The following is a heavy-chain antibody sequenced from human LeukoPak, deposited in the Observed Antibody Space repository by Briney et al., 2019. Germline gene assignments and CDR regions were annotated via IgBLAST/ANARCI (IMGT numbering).Heavy chain of an antibody. CDR1: GFSFSSHS. V-gene: IGHV3-48*01. CDR3: ARGLASPSVDY. Sequence: GGSLRLSCAASGFSFSSHSMTWVRQAPGKGLEWISYISTSNTIYYADSVSGRFTVSRDNAKNSLYLQMNSLRAEDTAVYYCARGLASPSVDYWGQGTLVTVSS. D-gene: IGHD3-9*01. J-gene: IGHJ4*02. CDR2: ISTSNTI.